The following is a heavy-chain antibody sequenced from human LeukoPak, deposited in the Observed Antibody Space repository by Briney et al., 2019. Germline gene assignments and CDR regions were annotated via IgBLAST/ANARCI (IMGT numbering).Heavy chain of an antibody. D-gene: IGHD4-17*01. V-gene: IGHV4-59*01. CDR1: GGSISSYY. CDR2: IYYSGST. J-gene: IGHJ6*02. Sequence: PSETLSLTCTVSGGSISSYYWSWIRQPPGKGLEWIGYIYYSGSTNYNPSLKSRVTISVDTSKNQFSLKLSSVTAADTAVYYCARDRVTTPPSYYYYGMDVWGQGTTVTVSS. CDR3: ARDRVTTPPSYYYYGMDV.